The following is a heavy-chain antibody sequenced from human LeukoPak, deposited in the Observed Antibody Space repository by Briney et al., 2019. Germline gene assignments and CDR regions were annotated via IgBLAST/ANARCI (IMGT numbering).Heavy chain of an antibody. CDR1: GFTFSSYE. J-gene: IGHJ4*02. V-gene: IGHV3-48*03. Sequence: PGGSLILSCAASGFTFSSYEMNWVRQAPGKGLEWVSYIGASGGTIYYAGSVRGRFTISRDNAKNSLYLQMNSLRAEDTAVYYCARLKMATMAVDYWGQGTLVTVSS. CDR2: IGASGGTI. CDR3: ARLKMATMAVDY. D-gene: IGHD5-24*01.